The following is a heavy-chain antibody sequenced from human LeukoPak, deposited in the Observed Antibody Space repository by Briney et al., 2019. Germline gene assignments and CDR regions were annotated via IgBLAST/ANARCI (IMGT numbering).Heavy chain of an antibody. CDR3: ARAYDSSGYFDWFDL. Sequence: ASLKVSCKASGYTFTSSYMHSGREAPGQGREWMGVRNPSGGSISSAQKFPDSVTMTRDRSTSTVYMDLSSLRSEHRALYYCARAYDSSGYFDWFDLWGQGTPVTVSS. V-gene: IGHV1-46*01. CDR2: RNPSGGSI. D-gene: IGHD3-22*01. J-gene: IGHJ5*02. CDR1: GYTFTSSY.